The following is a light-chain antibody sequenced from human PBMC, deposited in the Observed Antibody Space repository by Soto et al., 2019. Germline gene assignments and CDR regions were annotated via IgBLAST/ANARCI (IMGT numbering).Light chain of an antibody. V-gene: IGLV2-8*01. CDR2: DVS. Sequence: QSALTQPPSASGSPGQSVTISCTGTSSDIGGYNYVSWYQQHPGKAPKVMIYDVSERPSGVPDRFSGSKSGNTASLTVSGLQAEDEADYYCTSYEGSNSLVFGGGTKFTVL. CDR3: TSYEGSNSLV. CDR1: SSDIGGYNY. J-gene: IGLJ3*02.